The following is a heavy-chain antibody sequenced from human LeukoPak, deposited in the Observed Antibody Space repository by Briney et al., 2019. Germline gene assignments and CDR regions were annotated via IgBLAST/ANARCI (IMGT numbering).Heavy chain of an antibody. D-gene: IGHD6-13*01. CDR3: ARAPAAADNWFDP. CDR1: GYSFTSYG. Sequence: GESLKISCKGSGYSFTSYGIGWVRQMPGKGLEWMGIIYPGDSDTRYSPSFQGQVTISADKSISTAYLQWSSLKASDTAMYYCARAPAAADNWFDPWGQGTLVTVSS. V-gene: IGHV5-51*01. J-gene: IGHJ5*02. CDR2: IYPGDSDT.